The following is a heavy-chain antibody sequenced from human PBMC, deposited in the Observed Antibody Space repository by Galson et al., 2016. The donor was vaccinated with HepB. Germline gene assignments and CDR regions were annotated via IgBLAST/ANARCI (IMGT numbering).Heavy chain of an antibody. CDR3: ARLDTTLILNDY. D-gene: IGHD1-1*01. V-gene: IGHV1-3*01. CDR2: INAGNGDT. CDR1: GYTFSKNV. J-gene: IGHJ4*02. Sequence: SVKVSCKASGYTFSKNVMHWVRQAPGQRLEWMGWINAGNGDTQYSQKFQGRVTMTTDTSTSTAYMELKSLRSDDTALYYCARLDTTLILNDYWGQGTLVTVSS.